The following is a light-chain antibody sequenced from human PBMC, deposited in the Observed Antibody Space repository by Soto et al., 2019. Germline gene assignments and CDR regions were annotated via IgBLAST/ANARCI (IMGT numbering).Light chain of an antibody. J-gene: IGKJ1*01. Sequence: ELVMTQSPATLSVSPGGRATLSCRASQSISGTLAWYQQKPGQAPRLLIYGASTRATGIPAKFSGSGSGTEFSLTISSLQSEDFGVFFCQQYDQWWTFGQGTKVDIK. V-gene: IGKV3-15*01. CDR1: QSISGT. CDR3: QQYDQWWT. CDR2: GAS.